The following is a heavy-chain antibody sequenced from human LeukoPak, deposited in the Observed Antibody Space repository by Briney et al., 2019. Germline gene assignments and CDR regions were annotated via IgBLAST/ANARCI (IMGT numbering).Heavy chain of an antibody. CDR3: ARSGIHSSAYYWGLELEGAYYFDY. Sequence: SETLSLTCTVSGGSISSGSYYWSWIRQPAGKGLEWIGRIYTSGSTNDNPSLKSRVTISVDTSKTQFSLKLSSVTAPDTAVYYCARSGIHSSAYYWGLELEGAYYFDYWGQGTLVTVSS. V-gene: IGHV4-61*02. CDR2: IYTSGST. D-gene: IGHD3-22*01. J-gene: IGHJ4*02. CDR1: GGSISSGSYY.